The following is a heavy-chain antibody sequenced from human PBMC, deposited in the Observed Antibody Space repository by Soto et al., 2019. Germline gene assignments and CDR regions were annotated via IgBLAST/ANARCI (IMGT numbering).Heavy chain of an antibody. CDR3: ARDRRQDIVLMVYGNWFDP. CDR2: IYHSGST. J-gene: IGHJ5*02. Sequence: SETLSLTCAVSGGSISSSNWWSWVRQPPGKGLEWIGEIYHSGSTNYNPSLKSRVTISVDKSKNQFSLKLSSVTAADTAVYYCARDRRQDIVLMVYGNWFDPWGQGTLVTVSS. CDR1: GGSISSSNW. D-gene: IGHD2-8*01. V-gene: IGHV4-4*02.